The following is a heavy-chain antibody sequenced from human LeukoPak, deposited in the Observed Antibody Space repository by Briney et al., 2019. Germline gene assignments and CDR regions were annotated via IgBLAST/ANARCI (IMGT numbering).Heavy chain of an antibody. J-gene: IGHJ4*02. CDR1: GYTFISYS. CDR3: ARGHYESSGYYLGY. D-gene: IGHD3-22*01. CDR2: INPSGGST. Sequence: ASVKVSCKASGYTFISYSITWVRQAPGQGLEWMGIINPSGGSTSYAQKFQGRVTMTRDMSTSTVYMELSSLRSEDTAVYYCARGHYESSGYYLGYWGQGTLATVSS. V-gene: IGHV1-46*01.